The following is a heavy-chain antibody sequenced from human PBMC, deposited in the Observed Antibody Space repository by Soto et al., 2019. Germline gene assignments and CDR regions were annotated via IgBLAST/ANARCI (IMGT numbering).Heavy chain of an antibody. J-gene: IGHJ5*02. D-gene: IGHD6-6*01. CDR2: IYPGDSDT. CDR1: GYSFTSYW. V-gene: IGHV5-51*01. Sequence: PGESLKICCKVSGYSFTSYWIGWVRQMPGKGLEWMGIIYPGDSDTRYSPSFQGQVTISADKSISTAYLQWSSLKASDTAMYYCARQGRPSSSAGNWFDPWGQGTLVTVSS. CDR3: ARQGRPSSSAGNWFDP.